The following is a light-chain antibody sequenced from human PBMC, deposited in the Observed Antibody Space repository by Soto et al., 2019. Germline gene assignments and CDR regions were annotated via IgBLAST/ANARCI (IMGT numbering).Light chain of an antibody. CDR1: KLGNKY. CDR3: QTWDSSTGGV. CDR2: QDN. V-gene: IGLV3-1*01. Sequence: SYELTQPPSVSVSPGQTASITCSGDKLGNKYACWYQQKPGQSPMLVIYQDNERPSGIPERFSGSNSGNTATLTISGTQAMDEADYYCQTWDSSTGGVFGGGTKVTVL. J-gene: IGLJ2*01.